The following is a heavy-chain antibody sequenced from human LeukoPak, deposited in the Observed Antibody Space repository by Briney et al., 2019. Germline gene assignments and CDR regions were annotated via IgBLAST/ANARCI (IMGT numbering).Heavy chain of an antibody. CDR2: IWYDGSNK. J-gene: IGHJ4*02. D-gene: IGHD6-19*01. CDR3: ARDGAVAGTLDY. Sequence: PGRSLRLPCAASGFTFSSYGMHWVRQAPGKGLEWVAVIWYDGSNKYYADSVKGRFTISRDNSKNTLYLQMNSLRAEDTAVYYCARDGAVAGTLDYWGQGTLVTVSS. CDR1: GFTFSSYG. V-gene: IGHV3-33*01.